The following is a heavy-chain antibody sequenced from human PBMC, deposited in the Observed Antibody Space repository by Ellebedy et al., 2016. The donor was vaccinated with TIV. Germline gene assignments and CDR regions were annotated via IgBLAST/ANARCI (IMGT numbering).Heavy chain of an antibody. V-gene: IGHV1-8*02. CDR1: GGTFSSYA. CDR2: MNTNSGNT. D-gene: IGHD6-19*01. J-gene: IGHJ4*02. CDR3: ARARSSGWLHTPDY. Sequence: AASVKVFCKASGGTFSSYAISWVRQAPGQGLEWMGWMNTNSGNTGYAQKLQGRLTMTRDTYTSTVYMELSSLRSEDTAVYYCARARSSGWLHTPDYWGQGLLVTVSS.